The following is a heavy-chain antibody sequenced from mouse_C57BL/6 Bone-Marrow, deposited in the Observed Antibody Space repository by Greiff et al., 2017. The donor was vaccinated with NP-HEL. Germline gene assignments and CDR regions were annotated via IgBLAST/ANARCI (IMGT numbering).Heavy chain of an antibody. J-gene: IGHJ1*03. CDR3: ARDRGYYGSRSYWYFDV. D-gene: IGHD1-1*01. V-gene: IGHV5-16*01. CDR1: GFTFSDYY. CDR2: INYDGSST. Sequence: EVQLKESEGGLVQPGSSMKLSCTASGFTFSDYYMAWVRQVPEKGLEWVANINYDGSSTYYLDSLKSRFIISRDNAKNILYLQMSSLKSEDTATYYCARDRGYYGSRSYWYFDVWGTGTTVTVSS.